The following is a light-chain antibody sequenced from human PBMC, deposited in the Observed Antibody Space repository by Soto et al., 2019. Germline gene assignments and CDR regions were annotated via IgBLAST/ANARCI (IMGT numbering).Light chain of an antibody. V-gene: IGKV3-20*01. CDR3: QQYCRSPTT. J-gene: IGKJ1*01. CDR2: GAS. Sequence: EIVLTQSPGTLSLSPGERDTLSCRASQSVTSNYLAWYQQKPGQAPRLLIFGASIRATGIPDRFSGSGSGTDFTLNISRLEREDFAVYYCQQYCRSPTTFGQGTKVEL. CDR1: QSVTSNY.